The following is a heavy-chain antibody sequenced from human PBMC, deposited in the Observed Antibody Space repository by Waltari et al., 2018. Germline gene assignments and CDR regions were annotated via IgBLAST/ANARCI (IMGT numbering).Heavy chain of an antibody. J-gene: IGHJ4*02. CDR3: ARQKNSFDY. CDR2: MNPDSGTT. CDR1: GYTFIDYD. Sequence: QVQLVQSGAEVKKHGASVRVSCKTSGYTFIDYDIIWVRQAPGQGLEWMGWMNPDSGTTGSAQKFQGRVTMTRNKSARTAYMQLSSLGSEDTAVYYCARQKNSFDYWGQGTLVTVSS. V-gene: IGHV1-8*01.